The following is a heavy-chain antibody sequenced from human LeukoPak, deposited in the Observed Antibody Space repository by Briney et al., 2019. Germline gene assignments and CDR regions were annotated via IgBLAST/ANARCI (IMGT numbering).Heavy chain of an antibody. CDR3: AKERSDSRWYLYDY. CDR2: IGGSDGGT. Sequence: GGSLRLSCTASGFSFSNYAMSWVRQAPGKGLEWVSAIGGSDGGTYYADSVQGRFTISRDNSKDTLDLHMNSLRAGDTAVYYCAKERSDSRWYLYDYWGQGTLVTVSS. CDR1: GFSFSNYA. D-gene: IGHD6-13*01. J-gene: IGHJ4*02. V-gene: IGHV3-23*01.